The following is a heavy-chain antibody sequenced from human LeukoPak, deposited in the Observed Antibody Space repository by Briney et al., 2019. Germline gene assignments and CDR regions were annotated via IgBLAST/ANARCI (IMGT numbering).Heavy chain of an antibody. D-gene: IGHD3-10*01. Sequence: GASVKVSCKASGYTFTSYYMHWVRQAPGQGLEWMGIINPSGGSTSYAQKFQGRVTMTRDTSTSTVYMELSSLRSEDTAVYYCASHGTYGSGSYYNDLFLGYWGRGTLVTVSS. CDR1: GYTFTSYY. CDR3: ASHGTYGSGSYYNDLFLGY. V-gene: IGHV1-46*01. J-gene: IGHJ4*02. CDR2: INPSGGST.